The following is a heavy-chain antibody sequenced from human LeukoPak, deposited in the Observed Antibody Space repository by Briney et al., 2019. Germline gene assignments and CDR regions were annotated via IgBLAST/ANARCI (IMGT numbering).Heavy chain of an antibody. CDR3: ARDREGRYSYGNFFDY. CDR2: IYTSGST. V-gene: IGHV4-4*07. Sequence: SETLSLTCTVSGGSISSYYWSWIRQPAGKGLEWIGRIYTSGSTNYNPSLKSRVTMSVDTSENQFSLKLSSVTAADTAVYYCARDREGRYSYGNFFDYWGQGTLVTVSS. D-gene: IGHD5-18*01. CDR1: GGSISSYY. J-gene: IGHJ4*02.